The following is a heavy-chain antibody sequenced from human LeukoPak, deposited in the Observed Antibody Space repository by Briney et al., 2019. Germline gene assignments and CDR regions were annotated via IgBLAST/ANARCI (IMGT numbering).Heavy chain of an antibody. V-gene: IGHV4-59*08. Sequence: SETLSLTCTVSGGSISSYYWSWIRQPPGKGLEWIGYIYYSGSTNYNPSLKSRVTISVDTSKNQFSLKLSSVTAADTAVYYCARWSEMVTIKGAFDIWGQGTMVTVSS. CDR1: GGSISSYY. J-gene: IGHJ3*02. CDR3: ARWSEMVTIKGAFDI. D-gene: IGHD5-24*01. CDR2: IYYSGST.